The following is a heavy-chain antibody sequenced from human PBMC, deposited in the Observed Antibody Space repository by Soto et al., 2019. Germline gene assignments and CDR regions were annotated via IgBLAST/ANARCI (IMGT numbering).Heavy chain of an antibody. Sequence: QVQLMESGGGVVQPGRSLRLSCAASGFTFRNYAMHWVRQAPGKGLECVAVISYDGSNKFYRDYVKGRFTISRDNSKNTLYLQINSLRYEDTAVYYCARGDREDIAVVVGVRPGEYGVDVWGQGTTVTVSS. CDR3: ARGDREDIAVVVGVRPGEYGVDV. CDR1: GFTFRNYA. CDR2: ISYDGSNK. J-gene: IGHJ6*02. D-gene: IGHD2-15*01. V-gene: IGHV3-30-3*01.